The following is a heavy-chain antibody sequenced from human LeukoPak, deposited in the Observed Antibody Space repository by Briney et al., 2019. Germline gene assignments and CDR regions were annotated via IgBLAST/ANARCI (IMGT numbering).Heavy chain of an antibody. CDR2: ISGSGGST. CDR1: GFTFSSYG. V-gene: IGHV3-23*01. J-gene: IGHJ4*02. CDR3: AKPQDIVVVPAAQVDY. D-gene: IGHD2-2*01. Sequence: GGSLRLSCAASGFTFSSYGMSWVRQAPGKGLEWVSAISGSGGSTYYADSVKGRFTISRDNSENTLYLQMNSLRAEDTSVYYCAKPQDIVVVPAAQVDYWGQGTLVTVSS.